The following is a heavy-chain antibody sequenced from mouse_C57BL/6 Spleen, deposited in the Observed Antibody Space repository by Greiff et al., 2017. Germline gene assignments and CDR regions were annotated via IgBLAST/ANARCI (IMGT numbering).Heavy chain of an antibody. V-gene: IGHV5-6*01. CDR3: ARGGTTVSFDY. CDR1: GFTFSSYG. CDR2: ISSGGSYT. Sequence: EVKLMESGGDLVKPGGSLKLSCAASGFTFSSYGMSWVRQTPDKRLAWVATISSGGSYTYYPDSVKGRFTISRDNAKNTLYLQMSSLKSEDTARYYCARGGTTVSFDYWGQGTTLTVSS. J-gene: IGHJ2*01. D-gene: IGHD1-1*01.